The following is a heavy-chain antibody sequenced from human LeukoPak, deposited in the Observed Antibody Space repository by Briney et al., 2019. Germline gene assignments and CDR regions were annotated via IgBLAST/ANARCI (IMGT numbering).Heavy chain of an antibody. CDR3: AKDMGYYGSGSLRDY. CDR1: GFTFSSYG. D-gene: IGHD3-10*01. V-gene: IGHV3-30*02. CDR2: IRWDGSNK. Sequence: GGSLRLSCAASGFTFSSYGMHWVRQAPGKGLEWVAFIRWDGSNKYYADSVKGRFTISRDNSKNTLYLQMNSLRAEDTAVYYCAKDMGYYGSGSLRDYWGQGTLVTVSS. J-gene: IGHJ4*02.